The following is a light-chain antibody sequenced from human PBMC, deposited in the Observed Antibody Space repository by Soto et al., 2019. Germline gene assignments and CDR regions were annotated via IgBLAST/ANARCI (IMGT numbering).Light chain of an antibody. CDR3: QQYGSSPWR. CDR2: GAS. Sequence: EIVLTQSPGTLSLSPGERATLSCRASQSGSSSYLAWYQQKPGQAPRLLIYGASSRATGIPDRFSGSGSGTYFTLIISRMEPEAFAVYYCQQYGSSPWRFGQWTEVEIK. V-gene: IGKV3-20*01. CDR1: QSGSSSY. J-gene: IGKJ1*01.